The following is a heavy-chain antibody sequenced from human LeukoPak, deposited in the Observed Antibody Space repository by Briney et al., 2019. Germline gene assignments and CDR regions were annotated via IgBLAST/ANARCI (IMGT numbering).Heavy chain of an antibody. J-gene: IGHJ4*02. CDR2: IKQDGSEK. CDR3: ARDNNWSSDY. D-gene: IGHD1-20*01. Sequence: PGGSLRLSCAASGFTFSNAWMNWVRQAPGKGLEWVANIKQDGSEKYYVGSVKGRFTISRDNAKNSLYLQMNSLRAEDTAVYYCARDNNWSSDYWGQGTLVTVSS. V-gene: IGHV3-7*03. CDR1: GFTFSNAW.